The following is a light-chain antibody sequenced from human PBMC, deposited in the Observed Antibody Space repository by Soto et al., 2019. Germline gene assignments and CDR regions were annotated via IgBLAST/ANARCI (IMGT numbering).Light chain of an antibody. CDR2: KNG. Sequence: QSVVSQPPSASGTPGQRVTVSCSGRSSNIGRNFVYWYQQFPGAAPKLLIFKNGQRPSGVPDRFSGSKSGTSASLAISGLRSEDEADYYCATWDASLSGWVFGGGTKLTVL. CDR1: SSNIGRNF. J-gene: IGLJ3*02. V-gene: IGLV1-47*01. CDR3: ATWDASLSGWV.